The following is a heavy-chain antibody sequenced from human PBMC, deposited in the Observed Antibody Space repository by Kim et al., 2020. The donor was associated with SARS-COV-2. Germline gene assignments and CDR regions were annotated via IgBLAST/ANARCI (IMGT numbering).Heavy chain of an antibody. V-gene: IGHV3-48*02. CDR2: ISSSSSTI. CDR3: ARNRANXDFWSGYYFDY. CDR1: GFTFSSYS. D-gene: IGHD3-3*01. J-gene: IGHJ4*02. Sequence: GGSLRLSCAASGFTFSSYSMNWVRQAPGKGLEWVSYISSSSSTIYYADSVKGRLTTSXXNPKNSLYLXMNSLRDEDTXVXYCARNRANXDFWSGYYFDYWXXGTXXXVSS.